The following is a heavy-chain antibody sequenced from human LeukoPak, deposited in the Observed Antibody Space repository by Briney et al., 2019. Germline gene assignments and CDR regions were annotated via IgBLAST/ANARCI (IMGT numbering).Heavy chain of an antibody. CDR2: INPSGGST. D-gene: IGHD2-2*01. CDR3: ARVRSGYDSYYYYYYMDV. Sequence: ASVKVSCKASGYTFTSYYMHWVRQAPGQGLEWMGIINPSGGSTSYAQKFQGRVTMTRDTSTSTVYMELSSLRSEDTAVYYCARVRSGYDSYYYYYYMDVWGKGTTVTVSS. CDR1: GYTFTSYY. J-gene: IGHJ6*03. V-gene: IGHV1-46*01.